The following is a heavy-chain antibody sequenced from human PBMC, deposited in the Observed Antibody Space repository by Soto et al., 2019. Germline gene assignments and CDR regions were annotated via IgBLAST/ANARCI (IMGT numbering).Heavy chain of an antibody. V-gene: IGHV4-61*01. CDR2: IYYSGST. J-gene: IGHJ5*02. CDR3: ARRVVPAVREVCFDP. CDR1: GGSVSSGSYY. Sequence: QVQLQESGPGLVKPSETLSLTCTVSGGSVSSGSYYWSWIRQPPGKVLEWIGYIYYSGSTNYNPSLKSRVTISVDTSKNQFSLKLSSVTAADTAVYYCARRVVPAVREVCFDPWGQGTLVTVSS. D-gene: IGHD2-2*01.